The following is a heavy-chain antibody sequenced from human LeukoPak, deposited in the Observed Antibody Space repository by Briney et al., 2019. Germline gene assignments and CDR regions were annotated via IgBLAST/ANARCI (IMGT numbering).Heavy chain of an antibody. CDR3: ARSYSYYDSSGYPPSY. Sequence: GASVKVSCKASGGTFSSYAISWVRQAPGQGLEWMGIINPSGGSTSYAQKFQGRVTMTRDTSTSTVYMELSSLRSEDTAVYYCARSYSYYDSSGYPPSYWGQGTLVTVSS. CDR2: INPSGGST. J-gene: IGHJ4*02. V-gene: IGHV1-46*01. D-gene: IGHD3-22*01. CDR1: GGTFSSYA.